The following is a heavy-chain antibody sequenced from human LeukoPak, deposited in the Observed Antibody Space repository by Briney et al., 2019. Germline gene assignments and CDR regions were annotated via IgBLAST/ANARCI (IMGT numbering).Heavy chain of an antibody. D-gene: IGHD3-22*01. CDR2: ISTSSNYI. CDR1: GFTFSIYT. J-gene: IGHJ3*02. V-gene: IGHV3-21*01. Sequence: GGSLRLSCAASGFTFSIYTMNWVRQAPGKGLEWVSLISTSSNYIYYADSVKGRFTISRDNAKNSLYLQMNILRAEDTAVYYCARDKGYDSTGYYPDALNIWGQGTLVTVSS. CDR3: ARDKGYDSTGYYPDALNI.